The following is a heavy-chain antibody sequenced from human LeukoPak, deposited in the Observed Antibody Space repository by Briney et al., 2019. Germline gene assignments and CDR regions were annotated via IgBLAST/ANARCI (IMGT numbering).Heavy chain of an antibody. CDR1: GGLISRIEYY. CDR3: ASVSVWELATHPGGSFDY. CDR2: IYHTGTT. J-gene: IGHJ4*02. Sequence: SETVSLTCTVSGGLISRIEYYWSWIRQSPVKGLEWLGHIYHTGTTLYSPHLNNRLTVSVDSSRNQFSLTLNSVTAADTAVYYCASVSVWELATHPGGSFDYWGRGILVTVSS. V-gene: IGHV4-30-4*01. D-gene: IGHD1-26*01.